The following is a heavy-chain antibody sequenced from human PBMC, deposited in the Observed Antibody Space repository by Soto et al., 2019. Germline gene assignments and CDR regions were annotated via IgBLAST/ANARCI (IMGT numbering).Heavy chain of an antibody. Sequence: SETLSLTCTVSGGSISSGGYYWSWIRQHPGKGLEWIGYIYYSGSTYYNPSLKSRVTISVDTSKNQFSLKLSSVTAADTAVYYCAREVGATLWGETYYYGMDVWGQGTTVTVSS. CDR1: GGSISSGGYY. V-gene: IGHV4-31*03. CDR3: AREVGATLWGETYYYGMDV. D-gene: IGHD1-26*01. CDR2: IYYSGST. J-gene: IGHJ6*02.